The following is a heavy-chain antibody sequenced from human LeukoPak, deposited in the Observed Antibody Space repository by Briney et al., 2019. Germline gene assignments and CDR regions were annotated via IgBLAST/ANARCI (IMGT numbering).Heavy chain of an antibody. V-gene: IGHV3-23*01. CDR3: AKPYYFDSSGYYYDY. Sequence: PGGSLRLSCAASGFTFSSYAMSWVRQAPGKGLEWVSAISGSGGSTYYADSVKGRFTISRDNSENTLYLQMNSLRAEDTAVYYCAKPYYFDSSGYYYDYWGQGTLVTVSS. CDR2: ISGSGGST. J-gene: IGHJ4*02. CDR1: GFTFSSYA. D-gene: IGHD3-22*01.